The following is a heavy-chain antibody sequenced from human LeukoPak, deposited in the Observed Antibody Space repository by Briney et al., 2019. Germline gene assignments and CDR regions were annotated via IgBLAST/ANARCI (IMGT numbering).Heavy chain of an antibody. V-gene: IGHV3-23*01. CDR3: ARWGLIFRPLSPFYYYGMDV. Sequence: GGSLRLSCAASGFTFSSYAMSWVRQAPGKGLEWVSAISGSGGSTYYADSVKGRFTISRDNSKNTLYLQMNSLRAEDTAVYYCARWGLIFRPLSPFYYYGMDVWGQGTTVTVSS. D-gene: IGHD3-9*01. CDR1: GFTFSSYA. J-gene: IGHJ6*02. CDR2: ISGSGGST.